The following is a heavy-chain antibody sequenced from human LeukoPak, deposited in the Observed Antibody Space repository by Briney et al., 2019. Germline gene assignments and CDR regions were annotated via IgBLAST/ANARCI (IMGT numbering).Heavy chain of an antibody. Sequence: SETLSLTCTVSGGSISSYYWSWIRQPPGKGLEWIGYIYYSGSTNYNPSLKSRVTISVDTSKNHFSLKLSSVTAADTAVYYCARLLWFGESYYYFDYWGQGTLVTVSS. V-gene: IGHV4-59*08. J-gene: IGHJ4*02. D-gene: IGHD3-10*01. CDR3: ARLLWFGESYYYFDY. CDR2: IYYSGST. CDR1: GGSISSYY.